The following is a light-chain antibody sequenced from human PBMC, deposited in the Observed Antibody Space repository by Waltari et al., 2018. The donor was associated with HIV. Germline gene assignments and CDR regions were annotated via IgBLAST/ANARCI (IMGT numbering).Light chain of an antibody. J-gene: IGLJ3*02. V-gene: IGLV2-8*01. CDR3: NSYAGSNNWV. CDR2: EVN. Sequence: QSALTQPPSASGSPGQSVTIPCTGTSSDVGGSKYIPWYQQHPGKAPKLLIYEVNQRPSGVPDRFSGSKSANTASLTVSGLQADDEADYYCNSYAGSNNWVFGGGTKLTVL. CDR1: SSDVGGSKY.